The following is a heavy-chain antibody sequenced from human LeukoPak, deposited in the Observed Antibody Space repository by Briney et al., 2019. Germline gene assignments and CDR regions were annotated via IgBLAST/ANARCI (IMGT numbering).Heavy chain of an antibody. CDR3: ARRNYYDSTGYWNN. Sequence: SETLSLTCTVSGGSISSSSYYWGWIRQPPGKGLEWIGSFYYSGSTYYNPSLNSRVTISVDTSKNQFSLKLSSVTAADTAVYYCARRNYYDSTGYWNNWGQGTLVTVSS. J-gene: IGHJ4*02. D-gene: IGHD3-22*01. CDR1: GGSISSSSYY. V-gene: IGHV4-39*01. CDR2: FYYSGST.